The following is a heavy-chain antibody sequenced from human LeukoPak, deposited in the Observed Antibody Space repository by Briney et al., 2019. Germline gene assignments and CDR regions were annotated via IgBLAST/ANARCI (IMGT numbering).Heavy chain of an antibody. D-gene: IGHD5-24*01. J-gene: IGHJ5*02. CDR2: IYYSGST. Sequence: SETLSLTCTVSGGSISSYYWSWIRQPPGKGLEWIGYIYYSGSTNYNPSLESRVTISVDTSKNQFSLKLSSVTAADTAVYYCARTVEMATIRRAGWFDPWGQGTLVTVSS. CDR1: GGSISSYY. CDR3: ARTVEMATIRRAGWFDP. V-gene: IGHV4-59*01.